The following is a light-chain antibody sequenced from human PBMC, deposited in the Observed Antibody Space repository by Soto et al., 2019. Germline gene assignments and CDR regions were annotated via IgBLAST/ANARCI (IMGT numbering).Light chain of an antibody. J-gene: IGKJ4*01. CDR2: GAS. Sequence: EIVLTQSPGTLSLSPGERATLSCRASQSVTSSYLAWYQQKPGQAPRLLIYGASSRATGIPDRFSGSGSGTDFTLTIGRLEPEDFAVYYWQQYGSSPLTFGGGTKVEMK. V-gene: IGKV3-20*01. CDR1: QSVTSSY. CDR3: QQYGSSPLT.